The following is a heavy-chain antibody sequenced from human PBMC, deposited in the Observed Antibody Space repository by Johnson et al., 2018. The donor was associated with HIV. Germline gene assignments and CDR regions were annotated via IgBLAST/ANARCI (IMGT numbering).Heavy chain of an antibody. J-gene: IGHJ3*02. V-gene: IGHV3-43*01. D-gene: IGHD6-19*01. CDR3: ARDQEQWLHPHAFDI. CDR2: ISWDGGST. Sequence: EVQLVESGGVVVQPGGSLRLSCAASGFTFDDYTMHWVRQAPGKGLEWVSLISWDGGSTYYADSVKGRFTISRDNAKNSLYLQMNSLRAEDTAVYYCARDQEQWLHPHAFDIWGQGTMVTVSS. CDR1: GFTFDDYT.